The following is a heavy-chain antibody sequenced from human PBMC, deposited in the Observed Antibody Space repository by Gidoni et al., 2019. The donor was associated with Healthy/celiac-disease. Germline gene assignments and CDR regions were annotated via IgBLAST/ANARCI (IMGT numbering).Heavy chain of an antibody. CDR1: GFTFSRSS. V-gene: IGHV3-21*01. Sequence: EVQLVESGGGLVKPVGSLRLSCAASGFTFSRSSMNWVGQAPGKGLEWVSSISSSSSYIYYADSVKGRFTISRDNAKNSLYLQMNSLRAEDTAVYYCARDHFPVEMATITADALDIWGQGTMVTVSS. J-gene: IGHJ3*02. CDR3: ARDHFPVEMATITADALDI. CDR2: ISSSSSYI. D-gene: IGHD5-12*01.